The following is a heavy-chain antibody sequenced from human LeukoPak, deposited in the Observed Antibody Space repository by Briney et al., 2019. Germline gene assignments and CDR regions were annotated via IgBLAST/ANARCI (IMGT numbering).Heavy chain of an antibody. V-gene: IGHV3-21*01. CDR1: GFTFSDYS. CDR2: ISRTSRHK. J-gene: IGHJ1*01. CDR3: VRDMNTVTTCYLQF. Sequence: PGGSLRLSCAASGFTFSDYSMNWVRQAPGKGLEWVSSISRTSRHKYYSDSVKGRFTISRDDAENSLFLQMDSLRAEDTAIYYCVRDMNTVTTCYLQFWGQGTLVTVSS. D-gene: IGHD1-1*01.